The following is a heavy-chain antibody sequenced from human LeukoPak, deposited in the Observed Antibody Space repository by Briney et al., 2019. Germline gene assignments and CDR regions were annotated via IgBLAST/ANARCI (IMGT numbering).Heavy chain of an antibody. CDR2: ISSSSSYI. V-gene: IGHV3-21*01. D-gene: IGHD3-9*01. CDR1: GFTFSSYS. CDR3: ARSSHAYYDILNGYGSLDY. J-gene: IGHJ4*02. Sequence: GSLRLSCAASGFTFSSYSMNWVRQAPGKGLEWVSSISSSSSYIYYADSVKGRFTISRDNAKNSLYLQMNSLRAEDTAVYYCARSSHAYYDILNGYGSLDYWGQGTLVTVSS.